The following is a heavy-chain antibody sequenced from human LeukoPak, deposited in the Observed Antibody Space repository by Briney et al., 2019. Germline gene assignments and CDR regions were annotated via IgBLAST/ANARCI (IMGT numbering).Heavy chain of an antibody. V-gene: IGHV4-4*07. CDR2: VFTSGIISGNT. CDR3: ARHYYGSGSYYNGNFDY. CDR1: GGSISSYY. D-gene: IGHD3-10*01. Sequence: PSETLSLTCTVSGGSISSYYWSWIRQPPGKGLEWIGRVFTSGIISGNTNYNPSLKSRVTISVDTSKNQFSLKLSSVTAADTAVYYCARHYYGSGSYYNGNFDYWGQGTLVTVSS. J-gene: IGHJ4*02.